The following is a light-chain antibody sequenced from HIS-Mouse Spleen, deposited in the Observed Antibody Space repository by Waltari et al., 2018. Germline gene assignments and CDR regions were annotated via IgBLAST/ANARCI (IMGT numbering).Light chain of an antibody. J-gene: IGKJ4*01. Sequence: DIVMTQSPDSLAVSLGERATIKCKSSQSVLYSSNNKNYLAWYQQKPGQPPKLLIYWASTRESGVPDRFSGSGSGTDFTLTISSLQAEDVAVYYCQQYYSTLVTFGGGTKVEIK. CDR2: WAS. CDR3: QQYYSTLVT. CDR1: QSVLYSSNNKNY. V-gene: IGKV4-1*01.